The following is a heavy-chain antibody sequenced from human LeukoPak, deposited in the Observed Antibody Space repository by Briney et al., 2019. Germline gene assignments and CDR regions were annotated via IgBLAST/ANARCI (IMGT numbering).Heavy chain of an antibody. CDR3: AIPDYYDSSGYYLLDPFDY. CDR1: GFTFSDYY. V-gene: IGHV3-11*01. Sequence: PGGSLRLSCAASGFTFSDYYMSWIRQAPGKGLEWVSYISSSGSTIYYADSVKGRFTISRDNAKNSLYLQMNSLRAEDTAVYYCAIPDYYDSSGYYLLDPFDYWGQGTLVTVSS. CDR2: ISSSGSTI. J-gene: IGHJ4*02. D-gene: IGHD3-22*01.